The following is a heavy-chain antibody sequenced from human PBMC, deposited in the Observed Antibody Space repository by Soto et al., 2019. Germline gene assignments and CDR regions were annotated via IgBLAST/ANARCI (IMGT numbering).Heavy chain of an antibody. V-gene: IGHV3-23*01. D-gene: IGHD6-13*01. CDR3: AKGNLGIGSSWYFFDY. CDR2: ISGSGGST. CDR1: GFTFSSYA. J-gene: IGHJ4*02. Sequence: EVQLLESGGGLVQPGGSLRLSCAASGFTFSSYAMSWVRQAPGKGLEWVSAISGSGGSTYYADSVKGRFTISRDNSKNTLYMQMNSLRAEDTAVYYCAKGNLGIGSSWYFFDYWGQGTLVTVSS.